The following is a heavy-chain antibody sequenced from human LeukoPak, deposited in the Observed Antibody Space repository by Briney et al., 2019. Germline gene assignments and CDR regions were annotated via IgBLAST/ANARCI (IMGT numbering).Heavy chain of an antibody. CDR1: GGSISSSSYY. CDR2: IYYSEIT. V-gene: IGHV4-39*07. CDR3: ARDKTLAYYGMDV. J-gene: IGHJ6*02. Sequence: SETLSLTCTVSGGSISSSSYYWGWIRQPPGKGLEWIGSIYYSEITYYNPSLKSRVTISVDTSKNQFSLKLSSVTAADTAVYYCARDKTLAYYGMDVWGQGTTVTVSS.